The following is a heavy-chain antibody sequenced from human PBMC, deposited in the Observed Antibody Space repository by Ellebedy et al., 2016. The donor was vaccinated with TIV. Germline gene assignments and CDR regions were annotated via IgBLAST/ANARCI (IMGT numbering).Heavy chain of an antibody. J-gene: IGHJ4*02. CDR2: IKSDGIST. CDR3: AREKDARIS. Sequence: LSLTCAASGFAFNLFRMHWVRQAPGKGPVWVSFIKSDGISTNYADSVRGRFTISRDNAKNMLYLQMNSLTAADTGVYYCAREKDARISWGQGTHVTVSS. CDR1: GFAFNLFR. V-gene: IGHV3-74*01. D-gene: IGHD3-3*02.